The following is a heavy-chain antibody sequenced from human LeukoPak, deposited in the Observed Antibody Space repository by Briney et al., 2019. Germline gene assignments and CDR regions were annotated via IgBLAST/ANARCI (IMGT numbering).Heavy chain of an antibody. CDR3: ARERLAAPDY. V-gene: IGHV4-4*02. CDR2: IYHSGST. J-gene: IGHJ4*02. CDR1: GGSISSSNW. D-gene: IGHD6-6*01. Sequence: SETLSLTCAVSGGSISSSNWWSWVRQPPGKGLEWIGEIYHSGSTNYNPSLKSRVTMSVDTSKNQFSLKLSSVTAADTAVYYCARERLAAPDYWGQGTLVTVSS.